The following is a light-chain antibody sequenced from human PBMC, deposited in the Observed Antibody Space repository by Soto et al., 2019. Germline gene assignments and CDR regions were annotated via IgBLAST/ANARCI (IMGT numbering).Light chain of an antibody. CDR3: LSADTSPRT. Sequence: DIQMTQSPSSMSASLGDRVTITCRASQGISTWLAWYQHKPGRAPKLLIYAASRLQSGVPSRFSGSGSGTDFTLTISGLHPDYFATYYCLSADTSPRTFGPGTKVEIK. CDR1: QGISTW. CDR2: AAS. J-gene: IGKJ3*01. V-gene: IGKV1-12*01.